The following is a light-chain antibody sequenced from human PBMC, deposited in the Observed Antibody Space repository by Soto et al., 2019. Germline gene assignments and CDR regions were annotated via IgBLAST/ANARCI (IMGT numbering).Light chain of an antibody. CDR1: SSDVGGYNY. CDR2: EVS. CDR3: SSYTSSSTLRTV. V-gene: IGLV2-14*01. J-gene: IGLJ1*01. Sequence: QSALTQPASVSGSPGQSITISCTGTSSDVGGYNYVSWYQQHPGKAPKLMIYEVSNRPSGVSNRFSGSKSGYTASLSISGLQTEDEADYYCSSYTSSSTLRTVFGAGTKVTVL.